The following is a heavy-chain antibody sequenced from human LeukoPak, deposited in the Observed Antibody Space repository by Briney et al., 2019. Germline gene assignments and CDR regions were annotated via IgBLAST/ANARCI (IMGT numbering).Heavy chain of an antibody. V-gene: IGHV3-20*04. J-gene: IGHJ4*02. D-gene: IGHD3-3*01. CDR1: GFTFDDYG. CDR3: AKDLDDFWSGYHDY. CDR2: INWNGGST. Sequence: PGGSLRLSCAASGFTFDDYGMSWVRQAPGKGLEWVSGINWNGGSTGYADSVKGRFTISRDNAKNSLYLQMNSLRAEDTAVYYCAKDLDDFWSGYHDYWGQGTLVTVSS.